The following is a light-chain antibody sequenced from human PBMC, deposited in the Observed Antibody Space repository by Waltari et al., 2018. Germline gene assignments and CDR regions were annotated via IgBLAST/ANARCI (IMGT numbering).Light chain of an antibody. CDR3: QQSYITPYT. Sequence: TCRASQSITRHLKWFQQQPGRAPKLLIHTASSLESGVPSRFSGSGSGTQFTLTISSLQPEDFSTYCGQQSYITPYTFGQGTKLEI. V-gene: IGKV1-39*01. CDR1: QSITRH. J-gene: IGKJ2*01. CDR2: TAS.